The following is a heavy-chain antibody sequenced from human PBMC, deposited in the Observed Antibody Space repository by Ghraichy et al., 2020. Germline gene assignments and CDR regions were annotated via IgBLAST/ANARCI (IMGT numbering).Heavy chain of an antibody. CDR3: ARVPDIVVVPAAIYDY. D-gene: IGHD2-2*01. J-gene: IGHJ4*02. V-gene: IGHV3-21*01. CDR2: ISSSSSYI. Sequence: GGSLRLSCAASGFTFSSYSMNWVRQAPGKGLEWVSSISSSSSYIYYADSVKGRFTISRDNAKNSLYLQMNSLRAEDTAVYYCARVPDIVVVPAAIYDYWGQGTLVTVSS. CDR1: GFTFSSYS.